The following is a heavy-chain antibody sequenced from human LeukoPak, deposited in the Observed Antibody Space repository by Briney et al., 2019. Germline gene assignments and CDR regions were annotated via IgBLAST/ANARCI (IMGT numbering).Heavy chain of an antibody. Sequence: GGSLILSCAASGFTFSNHVMIWVRQAPGKGLEWVSGITASGDSTYYADSVEGRFTMSRDNSKNTVYLQMNSLRVDDTAVYYCARRDIVVVVSASDYWGQGTLVTVSS. J-gene: IGHJ4*02. CDR2: ITASGDST. CDR1: GFTFSNHV. V-gene: IGHV3-23*01. D-gene: IGHD2-15*01. CDR3: ARRDIVVVVSASDY.